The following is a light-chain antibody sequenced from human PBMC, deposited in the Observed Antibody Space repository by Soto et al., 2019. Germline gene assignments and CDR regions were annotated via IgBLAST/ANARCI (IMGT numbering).Light chain of an antibody. CDR3: QHYDPSRLYS. V-gene: IGKV3-20*01. J-gene: IGKJ2*01. CDR2: GAS. CDR1: QRVSKTY. Sequence: EIVLTQSPGTLSLSRGDRATLSCRASQRVSKTYIAWLQQRPGQAPTLLMYGASSRPAGIPERFSGSASGTNFTLTISSLEPEDFAVYFCQHYDPSRLYSFGQGTKLEIK.